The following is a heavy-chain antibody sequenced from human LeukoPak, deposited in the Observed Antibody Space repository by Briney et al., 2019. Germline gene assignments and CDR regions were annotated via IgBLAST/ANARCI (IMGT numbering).Heavy chain of an antibody. CDR1: GCTFTSYG. Sequence: GASVKVSCKASGCTFTSYGISWVRQAPGQGLEWMGWISAYNGNTNYAQKLQGRVTMTRNTSISTAYMELSSLRSEDTAVYYCARGSEWLRPDYWGQGTLVTVSS. V-gene: IGHV1-18*01. CDR2: ISAYNGNT. D-gene: IGHD5-12*01. J-gene: IGHJ4*02. CDR3: ARGSEWLRPDY.